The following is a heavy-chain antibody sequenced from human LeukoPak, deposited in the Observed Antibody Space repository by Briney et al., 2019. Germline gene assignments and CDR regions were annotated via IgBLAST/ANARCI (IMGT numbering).Heavy chain of an antibody. V-gene: IGHV4-38-2*02. D-gene: IGHD2-2*01. Sequence: SETLSLTCTVSGYSISSGYYWGWIRQPPGKGLEWIGSIYHSGSTYYNPSLKSRVTISVDTSKNQFSLKLSSVTAADTAVYYCAREEGALLSDYMDVWGKGTTVTVSS. CDR3: AREEGALLSDYMDV. CDR1: GYSISSGYY. J-gene: IGHJ6*03. CDR2: IYHSGST.